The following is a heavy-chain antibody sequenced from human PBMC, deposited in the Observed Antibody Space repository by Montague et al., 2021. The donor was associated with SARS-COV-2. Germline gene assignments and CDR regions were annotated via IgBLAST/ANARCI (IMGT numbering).Heavy chain of an antibody. Sequence: SETLSLTCAVYGGSFSGYYWSWIRQPPGKGLEWIGEINHSGSTNXXPSLKSRVTISVDTSKNQFSLKLSSVTAADTAVYYCARGAIVVVPAALGLVYYYYYYMDVWGKGTTVTVSS. V-gene: IGHV4-34*01. CDR3: ARGAIVVVPAALGLVYYYYYYMDV. CDR2: INHSGST. CDR1: GGSFSGYY. J-gene: IGHJ6*03. D-gene: IGHD2-2*01.